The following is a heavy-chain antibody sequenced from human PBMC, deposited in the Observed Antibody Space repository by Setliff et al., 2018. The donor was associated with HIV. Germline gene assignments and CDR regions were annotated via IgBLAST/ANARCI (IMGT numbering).Heavy chain of an antibody. CDR1: GGSISNYY. D-gene: IGHD6-19*01. CDR2: FYTSGST. Sequence: SETLSLTCTVSGGSISNYYWSWIRQPAGKGLEWIGRFYTSGSTNYNPSLKSRVTMSVDTSKNQFYLRLSSVTAADTAVYFCARGGTVSADFDSWGQGALVTVSS. V-gene: IGHV4-4*07. J-gene: IGHJ4*02. CDR3: ARGGTVSADFDS.